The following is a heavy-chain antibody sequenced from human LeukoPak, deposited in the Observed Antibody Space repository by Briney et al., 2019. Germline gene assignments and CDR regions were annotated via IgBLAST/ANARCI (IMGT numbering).Heavy chain of an antibody. CDR3: ARGYSFGSGSPRAFDI. V-gene: IGHV3-48*01. Sequence: GGSLRLSCAASGFTFSDYSMNWVRQAPGKGLEWVSYITSSSGTMFYADSVKGRFTISRDNAKNSLSLQMNSLRAEDTAVYYCARGYSFGSGSPRAFDIWGQGTMVTVSS. CDR2: ITSSSGTM. J-gene: IGHJ3*02. D-gene: IGHD3-10*01. CDR1: GFTFSDYS.